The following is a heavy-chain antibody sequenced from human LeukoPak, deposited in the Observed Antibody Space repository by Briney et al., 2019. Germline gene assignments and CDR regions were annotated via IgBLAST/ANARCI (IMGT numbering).Heavy chain of an antibody. D-gene: IGHD6-13*01. CDR3: ARRYSSSWPLGY. J-gene: IGHJ4*02. CDR1: GGSFSGYY. CDR2: INHSGST. V-gene: IGHV4-34*01. Sequence: SETLSLTCAVYGGSFSGYYWSWIRQPPGKGLEWIGEINHSGSTNYNPSLKSRVTISVDTSKNQFSLKLSSVTAADTAVYYCARRYSSSWPLGYWGQGTLVTVSS.